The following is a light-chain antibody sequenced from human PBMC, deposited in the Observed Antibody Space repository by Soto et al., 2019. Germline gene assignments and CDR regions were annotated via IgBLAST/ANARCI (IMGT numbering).Light chain of an antibody. V-gene: IGLV2-14*01. J-gene: IGLJ1*01. CDR3: SSYTSGSTLV. CDR2: DVS. Sequence: QSALTQPASVSGSPGQSITISCTGTSSDVGGYNYVSWYQQHPGKAPKFMIYDVSNRPSGVSNRFSGSKSGNTASLTISGLQAEDEADYYCSSYTSGSTLVFGTGTKLTVL. CDR1: SSDVGGYNY.